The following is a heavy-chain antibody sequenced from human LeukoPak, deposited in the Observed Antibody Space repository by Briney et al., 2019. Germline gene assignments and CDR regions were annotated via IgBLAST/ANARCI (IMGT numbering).Heavy chain of an antibody. Sequence: PGGSLRLSCAASGFTFSSYGTHWVRQAPGKGLEWVAFIRYDGSNKYYADSVKGRFTISRDNSKNTLYLQMNSLRPEDTAVYYCARVEAVYYYGSASPYSPYWGQGTLVTVSS. CDR3: ARVEAVYYYGSASPYSPY. CDR1: GFTFSSYG. D-gene: IGHD3-10*01. CDR2: IRYDGSNK. J-gene: IGHJ4*02. V-gene: IGHV3-30*02.